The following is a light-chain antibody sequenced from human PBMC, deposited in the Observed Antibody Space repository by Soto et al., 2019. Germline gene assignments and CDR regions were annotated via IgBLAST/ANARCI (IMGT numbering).Light chain of an antibody. CDR3: TSYTRSDIGV. J-gene: IGLJ3*02. Sequence: QSVLTQPASGSGSPGQSITISCTGTSSDVGGYDFVSWYQQRPGKAPKLIIYDVSNRPSGVSNRFSGSKSGNTASLTISGLQAEDEADYYCTSYTRSDIGVFGGGTKLTVL. CDR2: DVS. V-gene: IGLV2-14*01. CDR1: SSDVGGYDF.